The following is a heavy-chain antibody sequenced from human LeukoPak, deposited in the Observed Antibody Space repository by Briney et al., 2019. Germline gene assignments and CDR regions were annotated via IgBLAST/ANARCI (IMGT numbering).Heavy chain of an antibody. CDR3: ARHGGGSAYHYYGLDV. Sequence: PSETLSLTCTVSGGSVSTYYWSWIRQPPGKGLEWIGYIYYSGSTNYNPSLKSRVIISVDTSKNQFSLKLSSVTAADTAVYYCARHGGGSAYHYYGLDVWGQGTTVTVSS. D-gene: IGHD2-15*01. J-gene: IGHJ6*02. CDR2: IYYSGST. V-gene: IGHV4-59*08. CDR1: GGSVSTYY.